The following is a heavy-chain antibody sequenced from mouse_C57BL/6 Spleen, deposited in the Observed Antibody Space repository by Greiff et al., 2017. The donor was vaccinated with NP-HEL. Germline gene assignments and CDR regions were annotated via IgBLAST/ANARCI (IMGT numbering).Heavy chain of an antibody. CDR3: ARSDWAYFDY. Sequence: EVQLQQSGAELVKPGASVKLSCTASGFNIKDYYMHWVKQRTEQGLEWIGRIDPEDGETKYAPTFQGKATITADTSSNTAYLQLSSLTSEDTAVYYCARSDWAYFDYWGQGTTLTVSS. D-gene: IGHD4-1*01. CDR2: IDPEDGET. CDR1: GFNIKDYY. V-gene: IGHV14-2*01. J-gene: IGHJ2*01.